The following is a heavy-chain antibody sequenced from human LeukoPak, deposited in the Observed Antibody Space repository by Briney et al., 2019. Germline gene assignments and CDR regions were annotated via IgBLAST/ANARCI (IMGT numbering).Heavy chain of an antibody. J-gene: IGHJ4*02. CDR3: ARGDYDDSSWYFDY. V-gene: IGHV1-69*04. Sequence: PSGKVACNAAGGTFSSYAISWVRQAPGQGLEWMGRIIPILGIANYAQKFQGRVTITADKSTSTAYMELSSLRSEDTAVYYCARGDYDDSSWYFDYWGQGTLVTVSS. CDR2: IIPILGIA. D-gene: IGHD3-22*01. CDR1: GGTFSSYA.